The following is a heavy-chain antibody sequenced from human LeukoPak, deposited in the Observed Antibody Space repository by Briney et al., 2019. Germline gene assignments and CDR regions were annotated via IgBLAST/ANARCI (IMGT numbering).Heavy chain of an antibody. CDR3: ARVGSRRGASYYYHHMDV. CDR1: GYTFTGYY. V-gene: IGHV1-2*02. CDR2: INANNGGT. Sequence: GASVKVSCKASGYTFTGYYMHWGRQAPGQGLEWMGWINANNGGTNYAQKFQGRVTMTRDTSISTAYMELSSLRPDDSAVYYCARVGSRRGASYYYHHMDVWGKGTTVTVSS. D-gene: IGHD3-10*01. J-gene: IGHJ6*03.